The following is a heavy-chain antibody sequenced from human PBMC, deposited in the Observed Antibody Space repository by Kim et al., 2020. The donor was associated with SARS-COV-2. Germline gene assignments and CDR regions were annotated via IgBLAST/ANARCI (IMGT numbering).Heavy chain of an antibody. V-gene: IGHV4-59*13. CDR1: GGSISSYY. Sequence: SETLSLTCTVSGGSISSYYWSWIRQPPGKGLEWIGYIYYSGSTNYNPSLKSRVTISVDTSKNQFSLKLSSVTAADTAVYYCARGGSGSYSHIDYWGQGTLVTVSS. CDR3: ARGGSGSYSHIDY. J-gene: IGHJ4*02. D-gene: IGHD3-10*01. CDR2: IYYSGST.